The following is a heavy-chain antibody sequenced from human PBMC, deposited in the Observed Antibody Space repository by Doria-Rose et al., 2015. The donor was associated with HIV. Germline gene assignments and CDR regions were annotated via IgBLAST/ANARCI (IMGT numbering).Heavy chain of an antibody. CDR3: ARIKSSRWYHKYYFDF. D-gene: IGHD6-13*01. Sequence: QVTLKESGPVLVKPTETLTLTCTVSGVSLSSPGMGVSWIRQPPGKALEWLDNMFSDDERSYKTSLKSRLTISRGTYKSQVVLTMTDMDPVDTATYYCARIKSSRWYHKYYFDFWGQGPLVIVSA. CDR2: MFSDDER. V-gene: IGHV2-26*01. CDR1: GVSLSSPGMG. J-gene: IGHJ4*02.